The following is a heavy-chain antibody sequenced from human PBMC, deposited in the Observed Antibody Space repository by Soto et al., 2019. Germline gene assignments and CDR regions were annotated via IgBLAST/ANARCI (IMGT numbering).Heavy chain of an antibody. CDR1: GFTFSSNG. Sequence: EVQVLESGGGLVQPGGSLRLSCAASGFTFSSNGMNWVRQAPGKGLEWVSGIRSDGDTTYNADSVKGRFTVSRDTSKNTXXXXXXXXXXXXXXXXXXXXXXXXGATPDGANCWGQGTLVTVSS. V-gene: IGHV3-23*01. J-gene: IGHJ4*02. D-gene: IGHD1-26*01. CDR2: IRSDGDTT. CDR3: XXXXXXGATPDGANC.